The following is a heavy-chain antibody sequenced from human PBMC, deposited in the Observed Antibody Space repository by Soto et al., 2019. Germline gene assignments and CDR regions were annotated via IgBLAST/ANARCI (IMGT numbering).Heavy chain of an antibody. CDR2: INHSGST. J-gene: IGHJ6*02. D-gene: IGHD5-18*01. CDR3: ARRRGYSRRYYGMDV. Sequence: SETLSLTCAVYGGSFSCYYWSWIRQPPGKGLEWIGEINHSGSTNYNPSLKSRVTISVDTSKNQFSLKLSSVTAADTAVYYCARRRGYSRRYYGMDVWGQGTTVTVSS. V-gene: IGHV4-34*01. CDR1: GGSFSCYY.